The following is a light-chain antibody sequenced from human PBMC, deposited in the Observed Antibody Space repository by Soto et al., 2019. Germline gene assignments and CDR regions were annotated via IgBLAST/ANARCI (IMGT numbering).Light chain of an antibody. J-gene: IGKJ4*01. CDR2: GAS. Sequence: EIVLTQSPGTLSLSLGERATLSCRASQSISINYLAWYQQKPGQAPTLLIYGASSRASGIPDRFSGSGSGTDFTLTISRVEPEDVEVYYCQQFRSSPLTFGGGTKVDIK. CDR3: QQFRSSPLT. CDR1: QSISINY. V-gene: IGKV3-20*01.